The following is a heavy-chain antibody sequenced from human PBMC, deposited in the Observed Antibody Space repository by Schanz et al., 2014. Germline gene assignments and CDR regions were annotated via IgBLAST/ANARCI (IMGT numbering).Heavy chain of an antibody. V-gene: IGHV1-18*01. CDR1: GYSFTDYA. CDR3: ATDRVAFVRGPLGVD. Sequence: QVQLVQSGVEVKRPGASVRVSCKASGYSFTDYAIHWVRQAPGQELEWMGWISGYNGDTNYAPKFQDRVTMTTDTSTGITSLELRNRKSDDTAVYYCATDRVAFVRGPLGVDWGQGTQVIVSS. J-gene: IGHJ4*02. D-gene: IGHD3-10*01. CDR2: ISGYNGDT.